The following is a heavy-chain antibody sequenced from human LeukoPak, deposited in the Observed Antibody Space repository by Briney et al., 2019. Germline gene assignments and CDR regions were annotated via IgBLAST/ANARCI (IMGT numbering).Heavy chain of an antibody. V-gene: IGHV3-23*01. CDR1: GFTFSSYA. Sequence: GGSLRLSCAASGFTFSSYAMSWVRQAPGKRPEWVSFISGKGGTTYFADSLKGRFTISRDNSKNTLYLQMNRLRVEDTAVYYCAKAEGINRVFSYWGQGTLVTVSS. CDR2: ISGKGGTT. J-gene: IGHJ4*02. D-gene: IGHD1-14*01. CDR3: AKAEGINRVFSY.